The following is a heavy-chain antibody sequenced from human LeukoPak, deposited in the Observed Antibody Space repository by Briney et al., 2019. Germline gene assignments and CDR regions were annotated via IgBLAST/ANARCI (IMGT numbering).Heavy chain of an antibody. V-gene: IGHV3-33*06. CDR3: AKDSVPYYYGSGSYPDY. CDR2: IWYDGSNK. D-gene: IGHD3-10*01. CDR1: GFTFSSYG. J-gene: IGHJ4*02. Sequence: PGGSLRLSCAASGFTFSSYGRHWVRQAPGKGLEWVAVIWYDGSNKYYADSVKGRFTISRDNSKNTLYLQMNSLTAEDTAVYYCAKDSVPYYYGSGSYPDYWGQGTLVTVSS.